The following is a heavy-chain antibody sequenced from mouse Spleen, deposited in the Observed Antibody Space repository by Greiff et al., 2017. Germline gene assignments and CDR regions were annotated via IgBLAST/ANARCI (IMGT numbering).Heavy chain of an antibody. CDR3: ARESLYYDYGWDY. D-gene: IGHD2-4*01. V-gene: IGHV2-2*01. Sequence: VKLMESGPGLVAPSQSLSITCTVSGFSLTNYAVHWVRQSPGKGLEWLGVIWSGGSTDYNAAFISRLSISKDNSKSQVFFKMNSLQADDTAIYYCARESLYYDYGWDYWGQGTTLTVSS. CDR1: GFSLTNYA. J-gene: IGHJ2*01. CDR2: IWSGGST.